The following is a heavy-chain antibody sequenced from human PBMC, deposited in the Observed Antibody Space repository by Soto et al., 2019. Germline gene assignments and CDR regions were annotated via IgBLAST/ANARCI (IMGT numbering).Heavy chain of an antibody. CDR3: ARDRPGAAGTYSYGMDV. CDR1: GFTFSSYS. Sequence: EVQLVESGGGLVKPGGSLRLSCAASGFTFSSYSMNWVRQAPGKGLEWVSSISSSSSYIYYADSVKGRFTISRDNAKNSLYLQMNSLRAEDTAVYYCARDRPGAAGTYSYGMDVWGQGTTVTVSS. V-gene: IGHV3-21*01. CDR2: ISSSSSYI. J-gene: IGHJ6*02. D-gene: IGHD6-13*01.